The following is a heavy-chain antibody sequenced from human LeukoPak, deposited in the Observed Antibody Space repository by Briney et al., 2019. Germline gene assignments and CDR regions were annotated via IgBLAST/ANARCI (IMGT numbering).Heavy chain of an antibody. CDR1: GYTFTSYG. CDR3: ARDQAATNTQVRFCLD. V-gene: IGHV1-18*01. D-gene: IGHD3-9*01. CDR2: ISAYNGNT. Sequence: ASVKVSCKASGYTFTSYGISCVRQAPGHGLEWMGWISAYNGNTNFVQKLQGRVTMTTDTSTSTAYMDLRSLRSDDTAVYYCARDQAATNTQVRFCLDWGQGTLVTVSS. J-gene: IGHJ4*02.